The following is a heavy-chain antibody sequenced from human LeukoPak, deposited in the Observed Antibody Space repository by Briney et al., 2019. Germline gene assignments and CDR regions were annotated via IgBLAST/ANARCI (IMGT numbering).Heavy chain of an antibody. Sequence: GASVKVSCKASGYTFTSYGISWVRQAPGQGLEWMGWISAYNGNTNYAQKLQGRVTTTTDTSTSTAYMELRSLRSDDTAVYYCARERITMVRGVLLNYYYYYMDVWGKGTTVTVSS. V-gene: IGHV1-18*01. CDR3: ARERITMVRGVLLNYYYYYMDV. CDR2: ISAYNGNT. D-gene: IGHD3-10*01. CDR1: GYTFTSYG. J-gene: IGHJ6*03.